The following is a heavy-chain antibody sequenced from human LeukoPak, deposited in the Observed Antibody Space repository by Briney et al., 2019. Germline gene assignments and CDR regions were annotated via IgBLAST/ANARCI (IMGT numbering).Heavy chain of an antibody. V-gene: IGHV4-59*01. Sequence: PAETVSLTCTVSGGSISSYYWSWIRQPPGKGLEWIGYIYYSGSTNYNPSLKSRVTISVDTSKNQFSLKLSSVTAADTAVYYCARVDPDSSSTLEVFDYWGKGTLGPVSS. D-gene: IGHD6-6*01. CDR1: GGSISSYY. CDR3: ARVDPDSSSTLEVFDY. J-gene: IGHJ4*02. CDR2: IYYSGST.